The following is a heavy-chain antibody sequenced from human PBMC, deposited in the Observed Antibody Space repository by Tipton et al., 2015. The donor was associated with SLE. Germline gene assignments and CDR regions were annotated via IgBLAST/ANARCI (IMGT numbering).Heavy chain of an antibody. J-gene: IGHJ4*02. D-gene: IGHD3-22*01. V-gene: IGHV4-4*07. CDR1: GGSISSYY. CDR3: ARVGTYYYDSRARCYFDY. CDR2: IYTSGST. Sequence: TLSLTCTVSGGSISSYYWSWIRQPAGKGLEWIGRIYTSGSTNYNPSLKSRVTMSVDTSKNRFSLKLSSVTAADTAVYYCARVGTYYYDSRARCYFDYWGQGTLVTVSS.